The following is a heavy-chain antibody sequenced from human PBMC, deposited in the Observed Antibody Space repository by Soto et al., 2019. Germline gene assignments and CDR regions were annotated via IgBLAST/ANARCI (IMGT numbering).Heavy chain of an antibody. D-gene: IGHD6-25*01. CDR1: GYSINSGYY. CDR2: ILHTGST. Sequence: PSETLSITCAVSGYSINSGYYWGWIRQPPGKGLEWIGNILHTGSTYYNPSLTSRATISVDTSRNQISLRLRSVTAADTAIYYCAKDAATRGWFDPWGQGTLVTVSS. V-gene: IGHV4-38-2*02. CDR3: AKDAATRGWFDP. J-gene: IGHJ5*02.